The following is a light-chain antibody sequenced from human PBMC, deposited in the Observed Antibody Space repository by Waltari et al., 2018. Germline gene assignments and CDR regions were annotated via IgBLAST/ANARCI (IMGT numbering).Light chain of an antibody. Sequence: SSDLTQDPSLSVALGQTVRITRHGDSLRRYHACWYQQRPGQAPILVLYGPDNRPSGIPDRFSGSTSGNTASLTITGAQAEDEADYYCHSRETFSTRLFGGGTRLTV. V-gene: IGLV3-19*01. CDR1: SLRRYH. CDR3: HSRETFSTRL. CDR2: GPD. J-gene: IGLJ2*01.